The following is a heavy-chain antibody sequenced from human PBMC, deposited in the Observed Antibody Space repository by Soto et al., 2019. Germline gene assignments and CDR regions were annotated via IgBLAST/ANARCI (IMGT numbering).Heavy chain of an antibody. CDR3: ASRKGSPYVVY. CDR2: IYYSGST. CDR1: SGSIDNVYW. D-gene: IGHD2-2*01. J-gene: IGHJ4*02. Sequence: SETLSLTCAVSSGSIDNVYWWSWVRQSPGKGLEWIGNIYYSGSTYYNPSLKSRVTISIDTSKNQFSLKLSSVTAADTAVYYCASRKGSPYVVYWGQGTQVTVSS. V-gene: IGHV4-30-4*01.